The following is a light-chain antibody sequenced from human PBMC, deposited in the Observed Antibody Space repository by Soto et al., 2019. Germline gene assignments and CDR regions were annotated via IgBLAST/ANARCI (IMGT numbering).Light chain of an antibody. CDR3: SSYTSSNTLV. CDR1: SSDVGGYNY. Sequence: LAQPASVSGSPGQSTIISCTGTSSDVGGYNYVSWYQQHPGKAPKFLIYEVDNRASGVSDRFSGSKSGNTASLTISGLQAEDEADYYCSSYTSSNTLVFGTGTKVTVL. CDR2: EVD. J-gene: IGLJ1*01. V-gene: IGLV2-14*01.